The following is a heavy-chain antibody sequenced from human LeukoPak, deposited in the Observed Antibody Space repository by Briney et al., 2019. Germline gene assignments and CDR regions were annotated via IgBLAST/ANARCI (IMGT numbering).Heavy chain of an antibody. J-gene: IGHJ4*02. D-gene: IGHD2-15*01. CDR2: ISAYNGNT. CDR3: ARADIVVVVAATSDFGY. Sequence: EASVKVSCKASGYTFTSYGISWVRQASGQGLEWRGWISAYNGNTNYAQKLQGRVTTTTDTSTSTAYMELRSLRSDDTAVYYCARADIVVVVAATSDFGYWGQGTLVTVSS. CDR1: GYTFTSYG. V-gene: IGHV1-18*01.